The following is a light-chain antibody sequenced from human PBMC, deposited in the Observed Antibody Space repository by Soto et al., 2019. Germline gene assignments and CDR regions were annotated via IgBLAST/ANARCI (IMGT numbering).Light chain of an antibody. J-gene: IGKJ4*01. CDR2: GAS. CDR1: QSVSSIY. CDR3: QQYVRSPLT. V-gene: IGKV3-20*01. Sequence: EIVLTQSPGTLSLSPGERSTPSCMASQSVSSIYLAWYQQKPGQAPRLLIYGASSRATGIPDRFSGSGSGTDFTLTISRLEPEDFAVYYCQQYVRSPLTFGGGTKVDI.